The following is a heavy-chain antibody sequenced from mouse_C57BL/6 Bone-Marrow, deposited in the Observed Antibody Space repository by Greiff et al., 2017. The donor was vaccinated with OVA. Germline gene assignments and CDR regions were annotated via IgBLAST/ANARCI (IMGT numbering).Heavy chain of an antibody. CDR2: ISSGSSTI. CDR3: ARHYDDAY. J-gene: IGHJ3*01. Sequence: EVQVVESGGGLVKPGGSLKLSCAASGFTFSDYGMHWVRQAPEKGLEWVAYISSGSSTIYYADTVKGRFTISRDNAKNTLFLQMTSLRSEDTAMYYCARHYDDAYWGQGTLVTVSA. CDR1: GFTFSDYG. V-gene: IGHV5-17*01. D-gene: IGHD2-3*01.